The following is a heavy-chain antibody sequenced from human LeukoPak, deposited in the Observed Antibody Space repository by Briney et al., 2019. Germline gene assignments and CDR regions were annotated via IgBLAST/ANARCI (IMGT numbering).Heavy chain of an antibody. J-gene: IGHJ5*02. CDR3: ARDRSSSGGDWFDP. Sequence: GGSLRLSCAASGFTFSSYWMSWVRQAPGKGLEWVSGINWNGGSTGYADSVKGRFTISRDNAKNSLYLQMNSLRAEDTALYYCARDRSSSGGDWFDPWGQGTLVTVSS. V-gene: IGHV3-20*04. CDR2: INWNGGST. CDR1: GFTFSSYW. D-gene: IGHD6-19*01.